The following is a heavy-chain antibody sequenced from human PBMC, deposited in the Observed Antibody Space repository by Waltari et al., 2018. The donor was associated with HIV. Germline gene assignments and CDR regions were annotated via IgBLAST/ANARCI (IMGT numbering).Heavy chain of an antibody. D-gene: IGHD3-10*02. V-gene: IGHV3-21*02. CDR1: GLTFSTAP. Sequence: EVQLVESGGGLVKPGGSLRLSCTASGLTFSTAPMNGVRQAPGKGLEWVSSISSGTSYIYYADSVTGRFTVSRDNAKNSLFLQMNSLRADDTAVYYCARQQLGSGALDLWGQGTLVTVSS. CDR2: ISSGTSYI. J-gene: IGHJ4*02. CDR3: ARQQLGSGALDL.